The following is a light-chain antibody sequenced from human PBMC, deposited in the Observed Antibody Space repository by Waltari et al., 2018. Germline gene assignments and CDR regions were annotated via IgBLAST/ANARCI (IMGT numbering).Light chain of an antibody. V-gene: IGLV1-40*01. CDR3: QSYDSSLSAYV. Sequence: QSVLTQPPSVSGAPGQRVTISCTGTSSNIGAFHDVHWYHQLPGTAPKLLIYGNIYRPSGVPDRFSGSKSGTSASLAISRLQAEDEADYYCQSYDSSLSAYVFGTGTTVTVL. J-gene: IGLJ1*01. CDR1: SSNIGAFHD. CDR2: GNI.